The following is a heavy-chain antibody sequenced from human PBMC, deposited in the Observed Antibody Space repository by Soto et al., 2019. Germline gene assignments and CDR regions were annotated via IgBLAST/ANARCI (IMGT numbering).Heavy chain of an antibody. CDR1: GFTFSSYA. V-gene: IGHV3-23*01. Sequence: EVQLLESGGGLVQPGGSLRLSCAASGFTFSSYAMSWVRQAPGKGLEWVSAISGSGGSTYYADSVKGRFTISRDNSKNTLYLQMNSLRAEDTAVYYCAKEDRRYCSSTICPNYYYGMDVWGQGTTVTVSS. CDR2: ISGSGGST. CDR3: AKEDRRYCSSTICPNYYYGMDV. J-gene: IGHJ6*02. D-gene: IGHD2-2*01.